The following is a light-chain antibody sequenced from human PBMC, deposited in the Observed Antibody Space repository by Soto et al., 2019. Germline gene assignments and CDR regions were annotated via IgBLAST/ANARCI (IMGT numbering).Light chain of an antibody. Sequence: DIQMTQSPSTLSGSVGDRVTITCRASQTISSWLAWYQQKPGKAPKLLIYKASTLKSGVPSRFSGSGSWTEFPLTISSLQPDDFATYYCQHYNSYSEAFGQGTKVDIK. CDR3: QHYNSYSEA. J-gene: IGKJ1*01. CDR2: KAS. V-gene: IGKV1-5*03. CDR1: QTISSW.